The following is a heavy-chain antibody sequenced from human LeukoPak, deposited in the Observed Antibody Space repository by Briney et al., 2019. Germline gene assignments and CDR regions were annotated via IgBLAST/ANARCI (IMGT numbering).Heavy chain of an antibody. J-gene: IGHJ5*02. CDR1: GGSISSYY. CDR2: IYYSGST. D-gene: IGHD3-3*01. CDR3: ARLEWLLSPGWFDP. V-gene: IGHV4-59*01. Sequence: SETLSLTCTVSGGSISSYYWSWIRQPPGKGLEWIGYIYYSGSTNYNPPLKSRVTISVDTSKNQFSLKLSSVTAADTAVYYCARLEWLLSPGWFDPWGQGTLVTVSS.